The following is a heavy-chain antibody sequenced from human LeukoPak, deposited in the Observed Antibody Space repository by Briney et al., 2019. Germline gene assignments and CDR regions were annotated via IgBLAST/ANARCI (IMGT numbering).Heavy chain of an antibody. J-gene: IGHJ6*02. CDR1: GFTFDDYA. V-gene: IGHV3-9*01. CDR3: AKDLFRSVTFPYYYYYGMDV. D-gene: IGHD4-17*01. CDR2: ISWNSGSI. Sequence: GGSLRLSCAASGFTFDDYAMHWVRQAPGKGLEWVSGISWNSGSIGYADSVKGRFTISRDNAKNSLYLQMNSLRAEDTALYYCAKDLFRSVTFPYYYYYGMDVWGQGTTVTVSS.